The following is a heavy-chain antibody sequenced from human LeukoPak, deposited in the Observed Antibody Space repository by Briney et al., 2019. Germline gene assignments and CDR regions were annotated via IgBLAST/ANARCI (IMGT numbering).Heavy chain of an antibody. D-gene: IGHD2-2*02. CDR3: ARDGYCSSTSRYTPAGYYYYMDV. Sequence: VASVKVSCKASGYTFTGYYMHWVRQAPGQGPEWMGWINPNSGGTNYAQKFQGRVTMTRDTSISTAYMELSRLRSDDTAVYYCARDGYCSSTSRYTPAGYYYYMDVWGKGTTVTVSS. V-gene: IGHV1-2*02. CDR1: GYTFTGYY. J-gene: IGHJ6*03. CDR2: INPNSGGT.